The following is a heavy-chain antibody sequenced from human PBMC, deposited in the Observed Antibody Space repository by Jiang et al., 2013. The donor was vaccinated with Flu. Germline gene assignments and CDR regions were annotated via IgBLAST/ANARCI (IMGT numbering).Heavy chain of an antibody. Sequence: TLSLTCAISGDSVSSNSAAWNWIRQSPSRGLEWLGRTYYRSKWYNDYAVSVKSRITINPDTSKNQFSLQLNSVTPEDTAVYYCARDPIAAAAYYYYGMDVWGQGTTVTVSS. CDR2: TYYRSKWYN. V-gene: IGHV6-1*01. CDR1: GDSVSSNSAA. J-gene: IGHJ6*02. CDR3: ARDPIAAAAYYYYGMDV. D-gene: IGHD6-13*01.